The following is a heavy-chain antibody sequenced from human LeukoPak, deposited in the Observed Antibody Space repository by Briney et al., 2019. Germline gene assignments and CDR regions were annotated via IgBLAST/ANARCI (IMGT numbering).Heavy chain of an antibody. J-gene: IGHJ4*02. V-gene: IGHV3-23*01. Sequence: GGSLRLSCAASGFTFKTYAMTWVRQAPGKGLEWLSGISGSGNGTYYADSVKGRFTISRDNSKNMVYLQMNSLTVEDAAAYYCAKRTMSAFDSWGQGTLLIVSS. D-gene: IGHD5-24*01. CDR1: GFTFKTYA. CDR2: ISGSGNGT. CDR3: AKRTMSAFDS.